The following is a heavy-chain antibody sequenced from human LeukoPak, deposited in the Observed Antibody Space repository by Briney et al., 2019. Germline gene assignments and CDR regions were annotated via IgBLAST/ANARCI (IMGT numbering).Heavy chain of an antibody. CDR3: ARTHQLLDYYYYYMDV. Sequence: ASVKVSCKASGGTFSSYAISWVRQAPGQGLEWMGRIIPILGIANYAQKFQGRVTITADKSTSTAYMELSSLRSEDTAVYYCARTHQLLDYYYYYMDVWGKGTTVTVSS. V-gene: IGHV1-69*04. CDR1: GGTFSSYA. CDR2: IIPILGIA. D-gene: IGHD2-2*01. J-gene: IGHJ6*03.